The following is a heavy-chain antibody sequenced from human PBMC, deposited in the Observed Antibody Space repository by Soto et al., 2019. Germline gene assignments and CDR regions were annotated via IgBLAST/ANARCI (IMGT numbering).Heavy chain of an antibody. J-gene: IGHJ6*02. CDR2: IWYDGSNK. V-gene: IGHV3-33*01. CDR3: AREKIGRWFGELSRIHDYYYYGMDV. D-gene: IGHD3-10*01. CDR1: GFTFSSYG. Sequence: GGSLRLSCAASGFTFSSYGMHWVRQAPGKGLEWVAVIWYDGSNKYYADSVKGRFTISRDNSKNTLYLQMNSLRAEDTAVYYCAREKIGRWFGELSRIHDYYYYGMDVWGQGTTVTVSS.